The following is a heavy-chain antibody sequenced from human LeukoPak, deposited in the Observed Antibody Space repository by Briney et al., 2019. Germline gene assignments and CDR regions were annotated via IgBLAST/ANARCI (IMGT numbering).Heavy chain of an antibody. Sequence: ASETLSLTCAVYGGSFSGYYWSWIRQPPGKGLEWIGEINHSGSTNYNPSLKSRVTISVDTSKNQFSLKLSSVTAADTAVYYCARHGVAPTGRSWSYFDYWGQGTLVTVSS. CDR1: GGSFSGYY. CDR3: ARHGVAPTGRSWSYFDY. J-gene: IGHJ4*02. CDR2: INHSGST. D-gene: IGHD5-12*01. V-gene: IGHV4-34*01.